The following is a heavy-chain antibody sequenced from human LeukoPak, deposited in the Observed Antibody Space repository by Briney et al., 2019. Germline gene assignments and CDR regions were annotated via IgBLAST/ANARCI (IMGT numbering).Heavy chain of an antibody. Sequence: SETLSLTCAVYGGSFSSYYWSWIRQPPGKGLEWIGYIYYSGSTNYNPSLKSRVTISVDTSKNQFSLKLSSVTAADTAVYYCARRPRDYYDSSGYPLENAFDIWGQGTMVTVSS. CDR2: IYYSGST. V-gene: IGHV4-59*08. D-gene: IGHD3-22*01. J-gene: IGHJ3*02. CDR1: GGSFSSYY. CDR3: ARRPRDYYDSSGYPLENAFDI.